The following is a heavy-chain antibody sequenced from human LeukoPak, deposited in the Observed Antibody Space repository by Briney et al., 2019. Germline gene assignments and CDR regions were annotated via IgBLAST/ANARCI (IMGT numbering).Heavy chain of an antibody. D-gene: IGHD3-22*01. CDR1: GYIFTGYY. Sequence: GASVKVSCKASGYIFTGYYMHWVRQAPGQGLEWMGWINPNSGGTNYAQKFQGRVTMTRDTSISTAYMELSRLRSDDTAVYYCARTHYDSSGYYSVQLFDYWGQGTLVTVSS. J-gene: IGHJ4*02. CDR2: INPNSGGT. V-gene: IGHV1-2*02. CDR3: ARTHYDSSGYYSVQLFDY.